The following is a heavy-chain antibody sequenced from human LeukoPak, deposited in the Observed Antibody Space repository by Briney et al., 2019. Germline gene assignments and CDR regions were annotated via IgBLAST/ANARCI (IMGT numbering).Heavy chain of an antibody. Sequence: SETLSLTCAVSGYSISSGYYWGWIRQPPGKGLEWIGSIYHSGSTYYNPSLKSRVTISVDTSKNQFSLKLSSVTAADTAVYYCARHPGGFDPWGQGTLVTVSS. CDR1: GYSISSGYY. J-gene: IGHJ5*02. V-gene: IGHV4-38-2*01. D-gene: IGHD1-26*01. CDR2: IYHSGST. CDR3: ARHPGGFDP.